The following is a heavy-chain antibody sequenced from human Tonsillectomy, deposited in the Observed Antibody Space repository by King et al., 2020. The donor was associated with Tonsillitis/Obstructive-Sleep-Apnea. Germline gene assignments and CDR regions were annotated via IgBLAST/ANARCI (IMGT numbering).Heavy chain of an antibody. CDR3: ARARLRSTLNLFDL. Sequence: QLVQSGAEVKKPGASVKVSCKASGYTFTGYYMHWVRQAPGQGLEWMGWINPNSGGTNYAQKFQGRVTITRDTSISTAYMELSRLRSDDTAVYYCARARLRSTLNLFDLWGQGTLVTVSS. CDR2: INPNSGGT. V-gene: IGHV1-2*02. CDR1: GYTFTGYY. J-gene: IGHJ5*02. D-gene: IGHD3-16*01.